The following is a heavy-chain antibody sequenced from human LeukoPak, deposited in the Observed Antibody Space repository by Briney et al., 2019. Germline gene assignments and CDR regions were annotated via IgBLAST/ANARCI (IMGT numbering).Heavy chain of an antibody. CDR1: GYTFTSYG. CDR3: ARNIVVVPAAIFDYYYYYMDV. J-gene: IGHJ6*03. Sequence: ASVKVSCKASGYTFTSYGISWVRQAPGQGLERMGWISAYNGNTNYAQKLQGRVTMTTDTSTSTAYMELRSLRSDDTAVYYCARNIVVVPAAIFDYYYYYMDVWGKGTTVTVSS. D-gene: IGHD2-2*02. V-gene: IGHV1-18*01. CDR2: ISAYNGNT.